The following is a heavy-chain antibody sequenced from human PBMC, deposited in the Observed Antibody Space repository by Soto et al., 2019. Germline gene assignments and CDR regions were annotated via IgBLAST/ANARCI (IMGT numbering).Heavy chain of an antibody. CDR1: GFTFSDYY. CDR2: ISSSGSTI. V-gene: IGHV3-11*01. CDR3: AREKLGVAAFDAFDI. J-gene: IGHJ3*02. Sequence: GGSLRLSCAASGFTFSDYYMSWIRQAPGKGLEWVSYISSSGSTIYYADSVKGRFTISRDNAKNSLYLQMNSLRAEDTAVYYCAREKLGVAAFDAFDIWGQGTMVTVSS. D-gene: IGHD2-15*01.